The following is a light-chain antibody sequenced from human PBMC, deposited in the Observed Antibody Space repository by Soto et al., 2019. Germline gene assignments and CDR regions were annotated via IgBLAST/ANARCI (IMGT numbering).Light chain of an antibody. CDR3: YSYADTSTWV. Sequence: QSALTQPASVSESPGQSITISCTGTNNDVGNYKLVSWFQHHLGKAPKLIIYEGTKRPSGVSNRFSASQSGNTASLTISGLQAEDEADYYCYSYADTSTWVFGRGTKVTVL. J-gene: IGLJ3*02. CDR1: NNDVGNYKL. V-gene: IGLV2-23*01. CDR2: EGT.